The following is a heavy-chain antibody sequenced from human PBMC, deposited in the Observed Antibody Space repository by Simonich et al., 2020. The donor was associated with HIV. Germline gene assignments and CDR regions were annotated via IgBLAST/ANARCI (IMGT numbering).Heavy chain of an antibody. CDR2: SNPNAGGT. CDR1: GYTFTAYY. Sequence: QVQLVQSGAEVKKPGASVRVSCKASGYTFTAYYIHWVRQAPGQGLEWVGQSNPNAGGTHYAKKLQGRVTRTRDTSITTAYMELRSLRSDDTAVYYCARGGKHNFWSGHDGFDIWGQGTMVTVSS. V-gene: IGHV1-2*06. J-gene: IGHJ3*02. D-gene: IGHD3-3*01. CDR3: ARGGKHNFWSGHDGFDI.